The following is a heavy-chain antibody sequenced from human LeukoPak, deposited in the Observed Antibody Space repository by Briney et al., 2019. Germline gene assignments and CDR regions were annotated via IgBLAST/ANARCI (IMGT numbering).Heavy chain of an antibody. D-gene: IGHD2-8*01. J-gene: IGHJ3*02. CDR2: ISGSGGST. Sequence: PGGSLRLSCAASGFTFSSYAMSWVRQAPGKGLEWVSAISGSGGSTYYADSVKGRFTISRDNSKNTLYLQMNSLRAEDTAVYYCAKYQLSCTNGVCPLPHAFDIWGQGTMVTVSS. CDR1: GFTFSSYA. CDR3: AKYQLSCTNGVCPLPHAFDI. V-gene: IGHV3-23*01.